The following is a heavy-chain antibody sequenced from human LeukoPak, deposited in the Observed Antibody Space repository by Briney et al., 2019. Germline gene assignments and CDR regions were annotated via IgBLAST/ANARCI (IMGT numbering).Heavy chain of an antibody. Sequence: GGSLRLSCAASGFTFSSHSMNWVRQAPGKGLEWVSYISSSSSTIYYADSVKGRFTISRDNAKNSLYLQMNSLRAEDTAVYYCAKGQASSSWYNFDYWGQGTLVTVPS. J-gene: IGHJ4*02. CDR2: ISSSSSTI. CDR1: GFTFSSHS. D-gene: IGHD6-13*01. CDR3: AKGQASSSWYNFDY. V-gene: IGHV3-48*01.